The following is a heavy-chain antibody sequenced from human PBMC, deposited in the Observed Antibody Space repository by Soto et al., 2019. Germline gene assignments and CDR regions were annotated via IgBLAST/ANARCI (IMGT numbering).Heavy chain of an antibody. J-gene: IGHJ4*03. Sequence: PSETLSLSCTVSGGSISSGAYYWSWIRQHPGKGLEWIGYISYSGNTYYNPSLKSRVIISADTSKNQFSLKLSSVTAADTAVFYFAKVSGCDFYTWALGTMLTISS. V-gene: IGHV4-31*03. CDR2: ISYSGNT. CDR1: GGSISSGAYY. D-gene: IGHD3-3*01. CDR3: AKVSGCDFYT.